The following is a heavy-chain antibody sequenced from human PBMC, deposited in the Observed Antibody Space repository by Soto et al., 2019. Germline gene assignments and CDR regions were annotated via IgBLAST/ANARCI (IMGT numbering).Heavy chain of an antibody. V-gene: IGHV4-31*03. J-gene: IGHJ5*02. D-gene: IGHD5-18*01. CDR2: IHYSGTT. CDR1: GDSISSGGYY. CDR3: ARCGYSYGFNWFDP. Sequence: QVQVQESGPGLVKPSQTLSLTCSVSGDSISSGGYYWSWIRQYPGKGLEWIGYIHYSGTTYYNPSLKSRITISVDTSKNQFSLNLSSVPAADTAMYYCARCGYSYGFNWFDPWGQGTLVTVSS.